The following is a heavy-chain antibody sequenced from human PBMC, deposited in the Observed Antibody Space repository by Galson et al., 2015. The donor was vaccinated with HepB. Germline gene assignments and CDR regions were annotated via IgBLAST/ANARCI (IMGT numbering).Heavy chain of an antibody. CDR3: AREGAVTYDSSGYYPFDP. Sequence: SVKVSCKASGGTFSSYTISWVRQAPGQGLEWMGRIIPTLGIANYAQKFQGRVTITADKSTSTAYMELSSLRSEDTAVYYCAREGAVTYDSSGYYPFDPWGQGTLVTVSS. J-gene: IGHJ5*02. CDR2: IIPTLGIA. CDR1: GGTFSSYT. V-gene: IGHV1-69*04. D-gene: IGHD3-22*01.